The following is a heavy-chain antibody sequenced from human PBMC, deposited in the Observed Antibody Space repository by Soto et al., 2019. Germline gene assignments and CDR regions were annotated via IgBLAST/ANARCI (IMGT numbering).Heavy chain of an antibody. J-gene: IGHJ4*02. CDR2: IYYSGSI. V-gene: IGHV4-30-4*01. CDR3: ARRQSSSWYGL. D-gene: IGHD6-13*01. Sequence: PSETLSFTCTVSGGSISSGDYYWSWIRQPPGKGLEWIGSIYYSGSIYYNPSLKSRVTISVDTSKNQFSLKLSSVTAADTAVYYCARRQSSSWYGLWGQGTLVTVSS. CDR1: GGSISSGDYY.